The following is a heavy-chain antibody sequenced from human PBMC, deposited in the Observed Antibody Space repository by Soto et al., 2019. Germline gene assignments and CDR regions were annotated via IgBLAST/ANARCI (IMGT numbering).Heavy chain of an antibody. D-gene: IGHD5-12*01. CDR2: ISGSGSST. Sequence: GGSLRLSCAASGFTFSSYAMSWVRQAPGKGLEWVSVISGSGSSTYYADSVKGRFTISRDNSKNTLDVQMNSLRAEDTAVYYCAKDWPGTHLVATIADYWGQGPLVTVSS. CDR1: GFTFSSYA. V-gene: IGHV3-23*01. CDR3: AKDWPGTHLVATIADY. J-gene: IGHJ4*02.